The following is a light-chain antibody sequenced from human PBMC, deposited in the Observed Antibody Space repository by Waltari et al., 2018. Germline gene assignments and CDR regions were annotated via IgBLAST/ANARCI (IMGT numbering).Light chain of an antibody. Sequence: DIQMTQPPSFVSASVGGRVTITCRASPSISSYLNWYQQKPGKAPKLLIYAASSLQSGVPSRFSGSGSGTDFTLTISSLQPEDFATYYCQQSYSTPRTFGQGTKLEIK. CDR1: PSISSY. CDR3: QQSYSTPRT. CDR2: AAS. V-gene: IGKV1-39*01. J-gene: IGKJ2*01.